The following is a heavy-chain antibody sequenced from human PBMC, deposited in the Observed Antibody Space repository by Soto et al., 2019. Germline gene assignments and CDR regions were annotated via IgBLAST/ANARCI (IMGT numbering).Heavy chain of an antibody. CDR3: VREDNWFGP. V-gene: IGHV6-1*01. J-gene: IGHJ5*02. Sequence: SPAEPLTYDISVGKVSRYRGSSYWFRQPPSRGLEWLGRTFYRSRWYNDYAASVRSRISINPDTSKNQFSLQLNSVTPEDTAVYYCVREDNWFGPWGQGTLVTVSS. CDR2: TFYRSRWYN. CDR1: VGKVSRYRGS.